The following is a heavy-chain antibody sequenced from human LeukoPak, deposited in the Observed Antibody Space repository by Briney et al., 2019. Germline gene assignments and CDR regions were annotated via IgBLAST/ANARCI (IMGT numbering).Heavy chain of an antibody. Sequence: SETLSLTCTVSGGSISSYYWSWIRQPPGKGLEWIGYIYYSGSTNYNPSLKSRVTISVDTSKNQFSLKLSSVTAADTAVYYCARASEDDILTGYLTGGLDPWGQGTLVTVSS. D-gene: IGHD3-9*01. V-gene: IGHV4-59*01. CDR1: GGSISSYY. CDR3: ARASEDDILTGYLTGGLDP. CDR2: IYYSGST. J-gene: IGHJ5*02.